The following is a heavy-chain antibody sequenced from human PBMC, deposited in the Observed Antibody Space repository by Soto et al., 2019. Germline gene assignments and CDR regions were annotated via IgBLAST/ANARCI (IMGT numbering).Heavy chain of an antibody. D-gene: IGHD3-3*01. CDR3: ARGPPYLVYAFWSGYNPSPEKLRSFDH. J-gene: IGHJ5*02. V-gene: IGHV3-21*01. CDR2: ISSSSRYI. CDR1: GLTFSTYG. Sequence: PGGSLRLSCAASGLTFSTYGFHWVRQAPGKGLEWVSSISSSSRYIYYADSVKGRFTISRDNAKNSLYLQMNSLRAEDTAGYYCARGPPYLVYAFWSGYNPSPEKLRSFDHWCQGTLVTVSS.